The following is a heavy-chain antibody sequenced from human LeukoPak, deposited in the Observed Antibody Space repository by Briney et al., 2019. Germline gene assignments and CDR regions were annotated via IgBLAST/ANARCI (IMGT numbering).Heavy chain of an antibody. Sequence: PGGSLRLSCEGSGFTFRNYWMGWVRQAPGKGLQWVANIKTDGSEKYYVDSVKGRFTISRDNSKNTLYLQMNSLRAEDTAVYYCAKDRRSGGSYYMDVWGKGTTVTVSS. J-gene: IGHJ6*03. D-gene: IGHD1-26*01. V-gene: IGHV3-7*01. CDR2: IKTDGSEK. CDR3: AKDRRSGGSYYMDV. CDR1: GFTFRNYW.